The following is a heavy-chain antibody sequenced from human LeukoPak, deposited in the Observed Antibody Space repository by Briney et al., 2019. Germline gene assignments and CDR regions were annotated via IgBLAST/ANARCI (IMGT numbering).Heavy chain of an antibody. D-gene: IGHD3-10*01. J-gene: IGHJ6*03. CDR2: IWYDGSNQ. Sequence: GRSLRLSCAASGFTFSTYAMHWVRQAPGKGLEWVAVIWYDGSNQYYADSVKGRFTISRDNSRNTLYLQMNSLRAEDTAVYYCAKDRGTFYFYYYMDVWGKGTTVTVSS. V-gene: IGHV3-33*06. CDR3: AKDRGTFYFYYYMDV. CDR1: GFTFSTYA.